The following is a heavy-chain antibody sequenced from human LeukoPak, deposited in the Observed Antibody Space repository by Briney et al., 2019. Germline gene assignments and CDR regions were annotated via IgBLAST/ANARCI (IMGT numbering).Heavy chain of an antibody. CDR1: GYIFTSYD. CDR2: LRPASGSS. D-gene: IGHD2-2*01. Sequence: APVKVSCKASGYIFTSYDISWVRQAAGQGLEWIGWLRPASGSSGYAQKFQGRVTMTRSTSTRTAYMELRSLTSEDTAVYYCARGPPESTTSDYWGQGTLVTVS. V-gene: IGHV1-8*01. CDR3: ARGPPESTTSDY. J-gene: IGHJ4*02.